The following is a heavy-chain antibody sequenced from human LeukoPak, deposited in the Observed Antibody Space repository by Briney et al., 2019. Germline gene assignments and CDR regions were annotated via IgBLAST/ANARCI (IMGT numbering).Heavy chain of an antibody. CDR2: IYHSGSA. CDR3: ARVGHLTNNWFDP. Sequence: SETLSLTCTVSGASISDYYWSWIRQPPGKGLEWIGYIYHSGSANYNPSLKSRVAISVDTSKNHFSLNLSSVTAADTAVYYCARVGHLTNNWFDPWGQGSLVSVSS. J-gene: IGHJ5*02. V-gene: IGHV4-59*01. D-gene: IGHD4-11*01. CDR1: GASISDYY.